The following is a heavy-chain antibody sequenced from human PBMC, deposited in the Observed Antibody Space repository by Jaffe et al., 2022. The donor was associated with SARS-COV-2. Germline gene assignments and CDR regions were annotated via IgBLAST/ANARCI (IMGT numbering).Heavy chain of an antibody. CDR3: ARAQYSPNDPSPLDHAFDI. Sequence: QVTLKESGPVLVKPTETLTLTCTVSGFSLSNARMGVSWIRQPPGKALEWLAHIFSNDEKSYSTSLKSRLTISKDTSKSQVVLTMTNMDPVDTATYYCARAQYSPNDPSPLDHAFDIWGQGTMVTVSS. CDR2: IFSNDEK. J-gene: IGHJ3*02. D-gene: IGHD5-18*01. CDR1: GFSLSNARMG. V-gene: IGHV2-26*01.